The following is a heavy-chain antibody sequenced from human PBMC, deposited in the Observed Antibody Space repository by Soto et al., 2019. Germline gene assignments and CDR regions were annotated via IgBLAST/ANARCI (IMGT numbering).Heavy chain of an antibody. Sequence: EVQLVESGGGLVQPGRSLRLSCEASGFTFDEYAMHWVRQAPGMGLEWVSGISWNGGSVGYADSVKGRFTISRDNAKNSLYVQMNSLRTEDTALYYCAKEVDSSGYSGSDYWGQGALVTVSS. CDR3: AKEVDSSGYSGSDY. D-gene: IGHD3-22*01. CDR1: GFTFDEYA. J-gene: IGHJ4*02. CDR2: ISWNGGSV. V-gene: IGHV3-9*01.